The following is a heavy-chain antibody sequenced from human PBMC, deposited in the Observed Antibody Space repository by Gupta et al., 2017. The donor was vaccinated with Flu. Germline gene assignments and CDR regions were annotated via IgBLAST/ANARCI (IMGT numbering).Heavy chain of an antibody. Sequence: SSSYYWGWIRQPPGKGLEWIGSIYYSGSTYYNPSLKSRVTISVDTSKNQFSLKLSSVTAADTAVYYCARHPQYYYDVFFDPWGQGTLVTVSS. D-gene: IGHD3-22*01. CDR2: IYYSGST. CDR3: ARHPQYYYDVFFDP. V-gene: IGHV4-39*01. J-gene: IGHJ5*02. CDR1: SSSYY.